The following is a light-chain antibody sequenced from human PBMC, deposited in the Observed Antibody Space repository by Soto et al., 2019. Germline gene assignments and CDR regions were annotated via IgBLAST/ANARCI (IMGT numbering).Light chain of an antibody. J-gene: IGKJ3*01. CDR1: QSVSSY. CDR3: QQRSNWFT. Sequence: EIVLTQSPATLSFSPGERATLSCRARQSVSSYLAWYQQKPGQAPRLLIYDASNRATGIPARFSGSGSGTDFTLTISSLEPEDFAVYYCQQRSNWFTFGPGTKVDIK. CDR2: DAS. V-gene: IGKV3-11*01.